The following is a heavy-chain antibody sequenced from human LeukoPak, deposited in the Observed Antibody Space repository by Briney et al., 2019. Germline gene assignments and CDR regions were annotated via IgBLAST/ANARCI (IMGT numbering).Heavy chain of an antibody. CDR1: GFTFDDYA. CDR2: ISGDGGST. CDR3: ARDKFGVVAAGGMDV. D-gene: IGHD6-13*01. V-gene: IGHV3-43*02. J-gene: IGHJ6*02. Sequence: PGGSLRLSCAASGFTFDDYAMHWVRQAPGKGLEWVSLISGDGGSTYYADSVKGRFTISRDNSKNSLYLQMNSLRAEDTAVYYCARDKFGVVAAGGMDVWGQGTTVTVSS.